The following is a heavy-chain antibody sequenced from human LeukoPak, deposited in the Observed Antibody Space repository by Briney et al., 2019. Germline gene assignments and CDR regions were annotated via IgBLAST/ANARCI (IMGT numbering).Heavy chain of an antibody. CDR1: GFTFSSYS. J-gene: IGHJ4*02. V-gene: IGHV3-48*04. CDR3: ARVVREMATISFDY. D-gene: IGHD5-24*01. Sequence: GGSLRLSCAASGFTFSSYSMNWVRQAPGKGLEWVSYISSSSSTIYYADSVKGRLTISRDNAKNSLYLQMNSLRAEDTAVYYCARVVREMATISFDYWGQGTLVTVSS. CDR2: ISSSSSTI.